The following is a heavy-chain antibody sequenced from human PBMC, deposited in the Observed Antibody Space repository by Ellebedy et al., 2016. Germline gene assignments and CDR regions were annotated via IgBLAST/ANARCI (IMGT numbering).Heavy chain of an antibody. Sequence: GESLKISCAASGFVFGSHWMHWVRQAPGKGLVWVSGIDDDGSRTQYADSVRGRFTVSRDNAKNMVYLQMNSLRVEDTAVYYCVRDRPHNWFDPWGHGTLVTV. V-gene: IGHV3-74*01. CDR1: GFVFGSHW. J-gene: IGHJ5*02. CDR2: IDDDGSRT. CDR3: VRDRPHNWFDP.